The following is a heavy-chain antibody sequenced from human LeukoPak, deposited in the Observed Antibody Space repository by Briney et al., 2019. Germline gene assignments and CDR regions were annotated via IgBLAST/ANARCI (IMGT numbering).Heavy chain of an antibody. D-gene: IGHD3-10*01. V-gene: IGHV3-23*01. CDR1: GLTVSSYA. CDR2: IIGSAANT. Sequence: PGESLRLSCGASGLTVSSYAMSWVRQAAGKGLEWVSTIIGSAANTYYADSVKGRFTISRDDSKNTVYLQMNSLRAEDTAVYSCAKYTSGTSYRGLDQWGHGTLVTVSS. J-gene: IGHJ4*01. CDR3: AKYTSGTSYRGLDQ.